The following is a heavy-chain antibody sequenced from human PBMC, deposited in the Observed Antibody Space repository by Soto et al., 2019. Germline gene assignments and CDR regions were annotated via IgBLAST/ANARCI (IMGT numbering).Heavy chain of an antibody. CDR2: IDGVGTGT. CDR1: GFTFTNYG. D-gene: IGHD1-20*01. J-gene: IGHJ1*01. CDR3: TTVFEY. V-gene: IGHV3-74*01. Sequence: RRLSFAASGFTFTNYGMHWVRQVPGKVLVWVPRIDGVGTGTSYSDSVRGRFTISRDNAENTLYLQMNSLRAEDTAVYYCTTVFEY.